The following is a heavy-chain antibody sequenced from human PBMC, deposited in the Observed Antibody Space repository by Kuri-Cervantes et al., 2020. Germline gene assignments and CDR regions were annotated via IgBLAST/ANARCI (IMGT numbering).Heavy chain of an antibody. CDR1: GFTFDDYA. Sequence: LSLTCAASGFTFDDYAMHWVRQAPGKGLEWVSGISWNSGSIGYADSVKGRFTISRDNSKNSLYLQMNSLRAEDTALYYCAKDMGMDVWGKGTTVTVSS. CDR3: AKDMGMDV. V-gene: IGHV3-9*01. CDR2: ISWNSGSI. J-gene: IGHJ6*04.